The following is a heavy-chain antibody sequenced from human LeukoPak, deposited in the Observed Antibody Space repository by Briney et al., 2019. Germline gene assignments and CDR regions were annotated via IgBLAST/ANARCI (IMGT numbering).Heavy chain of an antibody. CDR2: ISAYNGNA. CDR3: VRVRRTGGPDY. J-gene: IGHJ4*02. V-gene: IGHV1-18*01. D-gene: IGHD2-8*02. CDR1: GYAFTSYG. Sequence: ASVKLSCTASGYAFTSYGISWFWGSPGQGLGWRGWISAYNGNANYAQKHQGRVTMTTDTSTSTAYTELRSLRSDDTAVYYCVRVRRTGGPDYRGQGTLVTASS.